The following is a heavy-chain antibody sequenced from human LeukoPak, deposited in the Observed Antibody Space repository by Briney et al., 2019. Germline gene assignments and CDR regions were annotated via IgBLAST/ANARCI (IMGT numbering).Heavy chain of an antibody. CDR2: IYYSGST. CDR3: ARSGYDLLGNDY. CDR1: NGSISSGGYY. J-gene: IGHJ4*02. Sequence: SETLSLTCTVSNGSISSGGYYCNWIRQHPGKGLEWIGYIYYSGSTYYNPSLKSRVTISIHTSQNQFSLKLRSVTAADTAVYYCARSGYDLLGNDYWGQGTLVTVSS. V-gene: IGHV4-31*03. D-gene: IGHD6-25*01.